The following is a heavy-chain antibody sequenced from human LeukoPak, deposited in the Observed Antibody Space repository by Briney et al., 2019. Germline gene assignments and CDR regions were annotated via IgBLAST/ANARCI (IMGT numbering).Heavy chain of an antibody. CDR2: INHSGST. D-gene: IGHD4-17*01. CDR3: AIYGGNEGKRRFDY. Sequence: NPSEILSLTCAVYGGSFSGYYWSWIRQPPGKGLEWIGEINHSGSTNYNPSLKSRVTISVDTSKNQFSLKLSSVTAADTAVYYCAIYGGNEGKRRFDYWGQGTLVTVSS. V-gene: IGHV4-34*01. J-gene: IGHJ4*02. CDR1: GGSFSGYY.